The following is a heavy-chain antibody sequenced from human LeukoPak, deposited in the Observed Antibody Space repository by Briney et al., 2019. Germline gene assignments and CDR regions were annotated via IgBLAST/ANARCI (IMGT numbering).Heavy chain of an antibody. Sequence: ASVTVSCQASGYTFTSYGISWVRQAPGHGLEWIGWISAYNGNTNYAQKLQGRVTMTTDTSTSTAYMELRSLRSDDTAVYYCARVVSSGWYLGPYYYYYMDVWGKGTTVTVSS. CDR2: ISAYNGNT. CDR1: GYTFTSYG. D-gene: IGHD6-19*01. J-gene: IGHJ6*03. CDR3: ARVVSSGWYLGPYYYYYMDV. V-gene: IGHV1-18*01.